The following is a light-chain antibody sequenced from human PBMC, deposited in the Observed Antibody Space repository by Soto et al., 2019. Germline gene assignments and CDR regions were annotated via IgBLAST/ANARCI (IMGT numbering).Light chain of an antibody. CDR2: GAS. CDR1: QSVSSSY. J-gene: IGKJ5*01. Sequence: VLTQSPGTLSLSPGERATLSCRASQSVSSSYLAWYQHKPGQAPRLLIYGASKRATGIPDRFSGSGSGTDFTLTISRLEPEDFAVYYCQQYGSSPPITFGQGTRLEIK. V-gene: IGKV3-20*01. CDR3: QQYGSSPPIT.